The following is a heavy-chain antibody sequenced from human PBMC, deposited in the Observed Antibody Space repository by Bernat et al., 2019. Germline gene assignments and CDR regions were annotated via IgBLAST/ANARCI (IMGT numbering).Heavy chain of an antibody. D-gene: IGHD2-15*01. V-gene: IGHV3-21*01. CDR2: ISSSSSYI. J-gene: IGHJ4*02. CDR1: GFTFSSYS. CDR3: ARVSGGKKKYFDY. Sequence: EVQLVESGGGLVKPGGSLGLSCAASGFTFSSYSMNWVRQAPGKGLEWVSSISSSSSYIYYADSVKGRFTISRDNAKNSLYLQMNSLRAEDTAVYYCARVSGGKKKYFDYWGQGTLVTVSS.